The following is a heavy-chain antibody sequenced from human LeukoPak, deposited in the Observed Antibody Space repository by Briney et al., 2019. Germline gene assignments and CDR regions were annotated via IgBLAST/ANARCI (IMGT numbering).Heavy chain of an antibody. D-gene: IGHD4-17*01. CDR2: IIPIFGTA. CDR3: AREISDYASAY. J-gene: IGHJ4*02. V-gene: IGHV1-69*13. Sequence: SVKVSCKASGGTFSSYAISWVRQAPGQGLEWMGGIIPIFGTANYAQKFQGRVTITADESTSTAYMELSRLTSDDTAVYYCAREISDYASAYWGQGTLVTVSS. CDR1: GGTFSSYA.